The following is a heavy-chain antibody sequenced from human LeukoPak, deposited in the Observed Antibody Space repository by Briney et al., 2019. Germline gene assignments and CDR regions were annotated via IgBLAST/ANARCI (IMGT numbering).Heavy chain of an antibody. V-gene: IGHV1-2*06. J-gene: IGHJ4*02. D-gene: IGHD1-1*01. Sequence: ASVKVSCKASGYTFTDYYMHWVRQDPGQGLEWMGRINPNSGGTNYAQKFQGRVTMTRDTSISTAYMELTRLTSDDTAVYFCARVFGNWNAFDYWGQGTLVTVSS. CDR3: ARVFGNWNAFDY. CDR1: GYTFTDYY. CDR2: INPNSGGT.